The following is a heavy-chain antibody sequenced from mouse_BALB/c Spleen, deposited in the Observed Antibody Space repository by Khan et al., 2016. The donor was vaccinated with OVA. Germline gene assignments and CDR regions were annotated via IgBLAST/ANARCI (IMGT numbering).Heavy chain of an antibody. J-gene: IGHJ2*01. V-gene: IGHV1-7*01. CDR2: INPTSGYT. CDR1: GYTFTTYW. Sequence: QVQLQQSGAELAKPGASVKMFCKASGYTFTTYWMPWVKQRPGQGLEWIGYINPTSGYTDYNEKFKDRATLSADKSSSTAYLQLSSLTSEDSAVYYCTIDRIDYWGQGTTLTVSS. CDR3: TIDRIDY.